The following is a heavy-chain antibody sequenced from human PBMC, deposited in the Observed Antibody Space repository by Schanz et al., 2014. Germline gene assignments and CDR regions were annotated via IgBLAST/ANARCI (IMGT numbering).Heavy chain of an antibody. D-gene: IGHD2-2*01. J-gene: IGHJ4*02. CDR3: AKVAPAATYLDS. Sequence: EVKLVESGGGLVQPGGSLRLSCAASGFTFSNHALSWVRQAPGKGLEWVSSISWNSGSIDYADSVKGRFTISRDNAKNSLYLQMNSLSAEDTAVYYCAKVAPAATYLDSWGLGTLVTVSS. CDR2: ISWNSGSI. V-gene: IGHV3-9*01. CDR1: GFTFSNHA.